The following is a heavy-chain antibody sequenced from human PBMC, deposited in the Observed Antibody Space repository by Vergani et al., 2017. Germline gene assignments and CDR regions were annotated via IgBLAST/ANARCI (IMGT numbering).Heavy chain of an antibody. V-gene: IGHV3-21*01. J-gene: IGHJ3*02. Sequence: EVQLVESGGGLVKPGGSLRLSCAASGFTFSSYSMNWVRQAPGKGLEWVSSISSSSSYIYYADSVKGRFTISRDKAKNSLYLQMNSLRAEDTAVYYWARVPPYSSGWSDAFDIWGQGTMVTVSS. CDR2: ISSSSSYI. CDR3: ARVPPYSSGWSDAFDI. CDR1: GFTFSSYS. D-gene: IGHD6-19*01.